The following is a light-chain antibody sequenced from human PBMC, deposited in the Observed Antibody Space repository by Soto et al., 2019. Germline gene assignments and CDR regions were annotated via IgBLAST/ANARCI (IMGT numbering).Light chain of an antibody. J-gene: IGKJ3*01. CDR3: HQYNVWPPL. CDR1: QSLSSN. CDR2: GAS. Sequence: ERVMTQSPATLSVSPGERATLSCRASQSLSSNLAWYQQKPGQAPRLLIYGASTRATGIPARFSGSGSGTEFTLTLSSLQSEDFAVYYFHQYNVWPPLFGPGTKGDIK. V-gene: IGKV3-15*01.